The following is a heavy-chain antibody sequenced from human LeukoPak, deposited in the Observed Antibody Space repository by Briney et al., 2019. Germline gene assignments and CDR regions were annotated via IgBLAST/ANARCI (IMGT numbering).Heavy chain of an antibody. CDR3: AKDGRGYAIFHY. Sequence: GGSLRLSCAASGFTFNNYTMSWVRQAPGKGLEWVSTISGGGGSTYYADSVRGRFTISRDNSKNTLYLQVNSLRAEDTAVYYCAKDGRGYAIFHYWGQGTLVTVSS. V-gene: IGHV3-23*01. D-gene: IGHD2-8*01. CDR2: ISGGGGST. J-gene: IGHJ4*02. CDR1: GFTFNNYT.